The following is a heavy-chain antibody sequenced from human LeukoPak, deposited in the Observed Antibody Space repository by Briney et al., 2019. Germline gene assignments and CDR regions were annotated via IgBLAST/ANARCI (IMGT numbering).Heavy chain of an antibody. J-gene: IGHJ1*01. CDR1: GYTFTTYY. CDR2: IIPIFGTA. Sequence: ASVKVSCKASGYTFTTYYIHWVRQAPGQGLEWMGGIIPIFGTANYAQKFQGRVTITADESTSTAYMELSSLRSEDTAVYYCARGGYYYDSSGYYPEYFQHWGQGTLVTVSS. D-gene: IGHD3-22*01. CDR3: ARGGYYYDSSGYYPEYFQH. V-gene: IGHV1-69*13.